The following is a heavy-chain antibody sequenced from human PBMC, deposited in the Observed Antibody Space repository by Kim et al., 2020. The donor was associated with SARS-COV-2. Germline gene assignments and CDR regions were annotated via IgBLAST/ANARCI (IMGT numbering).Heavy chain of an antibody. CDR1: GYTFTSYD. D-gene: IGHD4-17*01. Sequence: ASVKVSCKASGYTFTSYDMNWVRQAPGQGLEWMGWINTNTGNPTYAQGFTGRFVFSLDTSVSTAYLQISSLKAEDTAVYYCARQSVTQGGDYYYYYVMDVCGQGTTVTVSS. V-gene: IGHV7-4-1*02. CDR2: INTNTGNP. J-gene: IGHJ6*02. CDR3: ARQSVTQGGDYYYYYVMDV.